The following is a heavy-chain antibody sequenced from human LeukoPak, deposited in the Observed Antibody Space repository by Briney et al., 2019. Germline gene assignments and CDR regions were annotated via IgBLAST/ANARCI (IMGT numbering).Heavy chain of an antibody. J-gene: IGHJ4*02. CDR1: GLTFSSYA. V-gene: IGHV3-23*01. D-gene: IGHD2-2*01. CDR2: ISGNGGGT. Sequence: PGGSLRLSCAASGLTFSSYAMSWVRQAPGKGLEWVSGISGNGGGTYYADSVKGRFTISRDNSKNTLYLQMNSLRAEDTAVYYCAKTAGRSNTWYQESDYWGQGTLVTVSS. CDR3: AKTAGRSNTWYQESDY.